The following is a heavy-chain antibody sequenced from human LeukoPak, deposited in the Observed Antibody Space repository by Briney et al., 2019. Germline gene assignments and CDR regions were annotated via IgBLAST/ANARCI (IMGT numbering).Heavy chain of an antibody. J-gene: IGHJ4*02. V-gene: IGHV1-69*13. CDR1: GGTFSSYA. CDR2: IIPIFGTA. Sequence: ASVKVSCKASGGTFSSYAISWVRQAPGQGLEWMGGIIPIFGTANYAQKLQGRVTITADEYTSTAYMELSSLRSEDTAVYYCASLQQTENFDYWGQGTLVTVSS. D-gene: IGHD1-1*01. CDR3: ASLQQTENFDY.